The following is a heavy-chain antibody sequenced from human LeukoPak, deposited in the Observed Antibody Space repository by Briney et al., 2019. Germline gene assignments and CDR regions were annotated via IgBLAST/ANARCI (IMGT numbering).Heavy chain of an antibody. CDR2: ISTYNGNT. Sequence: ASVKVSCKASGYTFTSYGISWMRQAPGQGLEWMGWISTYNGNTNYAQNLQGRVTMTTDTSTSTAYIELRSLRSDDTAVYYCARVMRRDGYNRPLDYWGQGTLVTVSS. V-gene: IGHV1-18*01. J-gene: IGHJ4*02. CDR1: GYTFTSYG. CDR3: ARVMRRDGYNRPLDY. D-gene: IGHD5-24*01.